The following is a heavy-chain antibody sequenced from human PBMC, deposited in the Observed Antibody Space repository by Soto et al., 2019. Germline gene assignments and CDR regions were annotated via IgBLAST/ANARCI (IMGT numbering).Heavy chain of an antibody. D-gene: IGHD2-15*01. V-gene: IGHV3-11*01. CDR2: ISNSGSTT. Sequence: QVQLVESGGGLAKPGGSLRLSCAASGFTFSHYFMTWIRQAPGKGLESVSHISNSGSTTYYADSVKGRFTISRDNAKDSLSLQMNSLRAEDTAVYYCVREKYCSGGSCYSDYWGQGTLVTVSS. CDR3: VREKYCSGGSCYSDY. J-gene: IGHJ4*02. CDR1: GFTFSHYF.